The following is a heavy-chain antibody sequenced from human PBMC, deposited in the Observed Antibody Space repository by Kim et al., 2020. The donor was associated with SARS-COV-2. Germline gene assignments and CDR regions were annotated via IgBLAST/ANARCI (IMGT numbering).Heavy chain of an antibody. V-gene: IGHV4-39*01. J-gene: IGHJ5*02. CDR3: AIGMVRGRISFDP. D-gene: IGHD3-10*01. Sequence: YYNPSQKSRNTISVDTYKNLFSQKLTYVTAADTAVYYCAIGMVRGRISFDPWGQGTLVTVSS.